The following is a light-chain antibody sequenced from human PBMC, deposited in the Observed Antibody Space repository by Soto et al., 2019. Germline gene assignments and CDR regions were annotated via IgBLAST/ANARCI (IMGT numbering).Light chain of an antibody. J-gene: IGKJ2*01. V-gene: IGKV4-1*01. CDR3: QQCYSIPYT. CDR2: WAS. CDR1: QSVLYSSNNKNY. Sequence: DIVMTQSPDSLAVSLGETATINCKSSQSVLYSSNNKNYLAWYQQKPGQPPKLLIYWASTRESGVPDRFSGSGSGTDFTLTISSLQAEDVAVYYCQQCYSIPYTFGQGTKLEIK.